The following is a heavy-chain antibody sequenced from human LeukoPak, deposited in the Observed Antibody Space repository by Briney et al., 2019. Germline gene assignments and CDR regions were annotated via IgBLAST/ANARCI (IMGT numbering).Heavy chain of an antibody. V-gene: IGHV3-64*01. Sequence: GGSLRLSCAASGFTFSSYAMHWVRQAPGKGLEYVSAISSNGGSTYYANSVKGRFTISRDNAKNTLYLQMNSLRAEDTAVYYCARATTVTTYLDYWGQGTLVTVSS. CDR1: GFTFSSYA. CDR2: ISSNGGST. CDR3: ARATTVTTYLDY. J-gene: IGHJ4*02. D-gene: IGHD4-17*01.